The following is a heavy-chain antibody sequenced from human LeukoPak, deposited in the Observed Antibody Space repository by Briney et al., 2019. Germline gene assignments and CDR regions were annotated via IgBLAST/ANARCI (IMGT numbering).Heavy chain of an antibody. CDR3: ARDQHPISLADPRGFDY. CDR2: ISGNGGST. D-gene: IGHD2-15*01. V-gene: IGHV3-64*01. Sequence: PGGSLRLSCAASRFTFSTHAMHWVRQAPGKGLEYVSTISGNGGSTYYAKSVKGRFTISRDNSRNTVYLQMGSLRAEDMAVYYRARDQHPISLADPRGFDYWGQGTLVTVSS. CDR1: RFTFSTHA. J-gene: IGHJ4*02.